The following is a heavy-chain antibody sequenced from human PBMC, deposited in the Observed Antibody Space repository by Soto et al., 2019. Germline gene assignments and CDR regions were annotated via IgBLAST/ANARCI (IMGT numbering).Heavy chain of an antibody. J-gene: IGHJ6*02. V-gene: IGHV3-21*01. Sequence: HGGSLRLCCVGSGFTFSTYSINWVRQAPGKGLEWVSSISSRSDIYYADSVKGRFTISRDNAKNSVSLQMNSLRAEDTAVYYCAREYTAWPLAYGLDVWGQGTTVTVSS. CDR2: ISSRSDI. CDR3: AREYTAWPLAYGLDV. D-gene: IGHD2-2*02. CDR1: GFTFSTYS.